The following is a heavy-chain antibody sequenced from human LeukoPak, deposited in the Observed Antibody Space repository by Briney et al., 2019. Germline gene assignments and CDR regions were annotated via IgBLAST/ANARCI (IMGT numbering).Heavy chain of an antibody. CDR1: GYTFTNYG. CDR3: ARWLRGYNDWFDP. D-gene: IGHD3-22*01. Sequence: ASVKVSCKASGYTFTNYGIIWVRQAPGQGLEWMGWISAYNGNTNYAQKLQGRVTMTTDTSTSTAYMELRSLRSDDTALHYCARWLRGYNDWFDPWGQGTLVTVSS. CDR2: ISAYNGNT. J-gene: IGHJ5*02. V-gene: IGHV1-18*01.